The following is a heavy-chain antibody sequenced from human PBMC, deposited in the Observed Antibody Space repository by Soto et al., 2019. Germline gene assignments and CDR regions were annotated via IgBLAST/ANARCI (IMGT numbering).Heavy chain of an antibody. Sequence: PSETLSLTCAVYGASFSGYIWTWIRQTPGKGLQWIGQINHSGSAYYNPSLKSRVTISVHTSNSQFSLELSSVTAADTAVYYCARCLITGSHYSGGWYYFDPWGQGIQVTVSS. D-gene: IGHD6-19*01. CDR1: GASFSGYI. J-gene: IGHJ4*02. CDR3: ARCLITGSHYSGGWYYFDP. V-gene: IGHV4-34*01. CDR2: INHSGSA.